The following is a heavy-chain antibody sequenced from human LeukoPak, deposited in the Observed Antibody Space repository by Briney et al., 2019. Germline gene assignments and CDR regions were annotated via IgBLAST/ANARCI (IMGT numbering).Heavy chain of an antibody. D-gene: IGHD1-20*01. CDR3: AKLYSWYDWFDP. Sequence: SETLSLTCTVSGGSISSDYWSWIRQPPGKGLEWIGYISYSGSTKYKPPLQSRVSLSIDTSKNQFSLKLSSVTAAETAVYYCAKLYSWYDWFDPWGQGTLVTVSS. CDR1: GGSISSDY. CDR2: ISYSGST. V-gene: IGHV4-59*01. J-gene: IGHJ5*02.